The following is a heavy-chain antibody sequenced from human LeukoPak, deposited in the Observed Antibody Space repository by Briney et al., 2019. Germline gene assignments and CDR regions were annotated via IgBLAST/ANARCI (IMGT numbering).Heavy chain of an antibody. CDR1: GGSISSYY. CDR2: IHTSGST. D-gene: IGHD6-13*01. V-gene: IGHV4-4*09. Sequence: PSETLSLTCTVSGGSISSYYWSWFRQPPGKGLEWIGYIHTSGSTNYNPSLKSRVTISVDTSKDQFSLNLSSVTAADTAVYYCARRAGYRSTWYPNWYFDLWGRGTLVTVSS. CDR3: ARRAGYRSTWYPNWYFDL. J-gene: IGHJ2*01.